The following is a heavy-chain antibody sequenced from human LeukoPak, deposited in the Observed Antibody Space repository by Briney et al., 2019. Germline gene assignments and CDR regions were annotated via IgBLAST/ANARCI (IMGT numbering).Heavy chain of an antibody. CDR3: ARDGPYSSSSHFDY. J-gene: IGHJ4*02. D-gene: IGHD6-6*01. Sequence: SSETLSLTCTVSGGSISSSSYYWGWIRQPPGKGLEWIGSIYYSGSTYYNPSLKSRVTISVDTSKNQFSLKLSSVTAADTAVYYCARDGPYSSSSHFDYWGQGTLVTVSS. V-gene: IGHV4-39*07. CDR2: IYYSGST. CDR1: GGSISSSSYY.